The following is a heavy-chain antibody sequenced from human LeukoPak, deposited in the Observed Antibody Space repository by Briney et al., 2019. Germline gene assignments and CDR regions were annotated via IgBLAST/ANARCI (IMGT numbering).Heavy chain of an antibody. CDR3: ARVRKFTAKARGYSGYDYYYYYYGMDV. V-gene: IGHV4-34*01. CDR2: INHSGST. D-gene: IGHD5-12*01. Sequence: SETLSLTCTVSGGSISSYYWSWIRQPPGKGLEWIGEINHSGSTNYNPSLKSRVTISVDTSKNQFSLKPSSVTAADTAVYYCARVRKFTAKARGYSGYDYYYYYYGMDVWGQGTTVTVSS. J-gene: IGHJ6*02. CDR1: GGSISSYY.